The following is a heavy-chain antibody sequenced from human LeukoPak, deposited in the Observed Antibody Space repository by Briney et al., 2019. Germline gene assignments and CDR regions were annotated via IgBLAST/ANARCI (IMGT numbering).Heavy chain of an antibody. CDR2: IYYSGST. CDR1: GGSISSGDYY. CDR3: AIEGLLRYFDWLSGYFDY. Sequence: PSETLSLTCTVSGGSISSGDYYWSWIRQPPGKGLEWIGYIYYSGSTYYNPSLKSRVTISVDTSKNQFSLKLSSVTAADTAVYYCAIEGLLRYFDWLSGYFDYWGQGTLVTVSS. J-gene: IGHJ4*02. V-gene: IGHV4-30-4*08. D-gene: IGHD3-9*01.